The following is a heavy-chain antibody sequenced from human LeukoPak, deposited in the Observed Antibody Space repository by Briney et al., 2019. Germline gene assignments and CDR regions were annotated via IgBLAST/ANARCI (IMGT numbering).Heavy chain of an antibody. V-gene: IGHV3-21*01. CDR1: GFAFSYYT. D-gene: IGHD3-10*02. CDR2: ISGSSSSI. Sequence: PGGSLRLSCAASGFAFSYYTINWVRQAPGKGLEWVSSISGSSSSISNADSVMGRFTISRDNAKNSLYLQMNSLRAEDTAVYYCAELGITMIGGVWGKGTTVTISS. J-gene: IGHJ6*04. CDR3: AELGITMIGGV.